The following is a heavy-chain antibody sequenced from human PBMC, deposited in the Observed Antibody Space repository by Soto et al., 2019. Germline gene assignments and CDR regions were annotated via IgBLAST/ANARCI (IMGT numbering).Heavy chain of an antibody. D-gene: IGHD6-13*01. J-gene: IGHJ5*02. CDR1: GGSISSSNW. CDR3: ARYSSSWYDR. Sequence: QVQLQESGPGLVKPSGTLSLTCAVSGGSISSSNWWSWVRQPPGKGLEWIGEIYHSGSTNYNPSLKXXVXIXXDKSKNQFSLKLSSVTAADTAVYYCARYSSSWYDRWGQGTLVTVSS. CDR2: IYHSGST. V-gene: IGHV4-4*02.